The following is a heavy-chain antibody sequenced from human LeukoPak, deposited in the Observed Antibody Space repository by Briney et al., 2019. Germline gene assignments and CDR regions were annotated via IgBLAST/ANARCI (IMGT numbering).Heavy chain of an antibody. CDR3: ARSIVGATTNYFDY. V-gene: IGHV1-69*05. CDR2: IIPIFGTA. Sequence: RGASVKDSCKASGGTFSSYAISWVRQAPGQGLEWMGGIIPIFGTANYAQKFQGRVTITTDESTSTAYMELSSLRSEDTAVYYCARSIVGATTNYFDYWGQGTLVTVSS. CDR1: GGTFSSYA. D-gene: IGHD1-26*01. J-gene: IGHJ4*02.